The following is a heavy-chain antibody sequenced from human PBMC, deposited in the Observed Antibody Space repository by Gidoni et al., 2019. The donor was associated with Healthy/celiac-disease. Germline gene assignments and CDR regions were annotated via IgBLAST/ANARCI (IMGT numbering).Heavy chain of an antibody. CDR1: GGSFSGYY. V-gene: IGHV4-34*01. J-gene: IGHJ6*03. CDR3: ARAYTYCSSTSCPGGDYYYYMDV. D-gene: IGHD2-2*01. CDR2: INHSGST. Sequence: QVQLQQWGAGLLTPSETLSLTCAVYGGSFSGYYWRWIRQPPGKGLEWIGEINHSGSTNYNPSLKSRVTISVDTSKNQFSLKLSSVTAADTAVYYCARAYTYCSSTSCPGGDYYYYMDVWGKGTTVTVSS.